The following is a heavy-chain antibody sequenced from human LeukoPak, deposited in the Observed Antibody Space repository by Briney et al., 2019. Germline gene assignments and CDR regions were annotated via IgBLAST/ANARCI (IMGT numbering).Heavy chain of an antibody. D-gene: IGHD1-26*01. CDR2: ISYSGST. V-gene: IGHV4-59*01. CDR3: ARATVGGLAY. J-gene: IGHJ4*02. Sequence: SETLSLTCTVSGASLSTYYWSWIRQPPGKGLEWTGYISYSGSTNYNPSLKSRVTISVDTSKNQFSLNLSSVTAADTAIYYCARATVGGLAYWGQGTLVTVSS. CDR1: GASLSTYY.